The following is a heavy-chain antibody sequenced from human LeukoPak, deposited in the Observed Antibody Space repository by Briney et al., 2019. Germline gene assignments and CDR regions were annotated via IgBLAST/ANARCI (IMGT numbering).Heavy chain of an antibody. V-gene: IGHV3-21*01. Sequence: MAGGSLRLSCEVSGFDFNIYSMSWVRQAPGKGLEWVASTSSNSAYKYYAESLKGRFTISRDNSKNTLYLQMNSLRAEDTAVYYCAKDRGFLFDYWGQGTLVTVSS. J-gene: IGHJ4*02. CDR1: GFDFNIYS. CDR2: TSSNSAYK. CDR3: AKDRGFLFDY.